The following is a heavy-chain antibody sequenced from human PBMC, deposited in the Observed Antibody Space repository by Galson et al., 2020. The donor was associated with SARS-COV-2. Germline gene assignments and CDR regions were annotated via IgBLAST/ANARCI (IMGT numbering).Heavy chain of an antibody. CDR1: GFTVRSNY. CDR3: ARASSKVAEYAFDI. Sequence: LSLTCAASGFTVRSNYMNWVRQAPGKGMEWVSIIYSGGSTYYADSVKGRFTITRDTSKNALYLQMSSLRADDTAVYYCARASSKVAEYAFDIWGQGTMVTVSS. CDR2: IYSGGST. D-gene: IGHD6-19*01. V-gene: IGHV3-53*01. J-gene: IGHJ3*02.